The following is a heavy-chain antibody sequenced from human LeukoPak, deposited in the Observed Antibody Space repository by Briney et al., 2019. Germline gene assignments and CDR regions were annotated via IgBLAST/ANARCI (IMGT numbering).Heavy chain of an antibody. Sequence: SVKVSCKASGGTFSSYAISWVRQAPGQGLEWMGGIIPIFGTANYAQKFQGRVTITADESTSTAYMEPSSLRSEDTAVYYCANSIWFGELSVAFDIWGQGTMVTVSS. CDR1: GGTFSSYA. CDR2: IIPIFGTA. J-gene: IGHJ3*02. D-gene: IGHD3-10*01. V-gene: IGHV1-69*13. CDR3: ANSIWFGELSVAFDI.